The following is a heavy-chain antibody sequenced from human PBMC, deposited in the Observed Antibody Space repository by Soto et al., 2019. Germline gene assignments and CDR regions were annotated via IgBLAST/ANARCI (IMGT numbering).Heavy chain of an antibody. CDR3: EREGRSGYSLY. Sequence: PSETLSLTCAVYGGSFSGYYWSWIRQPPGKGLEWIGEINHSGSTNYNPSLKSRVTISVDTSKNQFSLKLSSVTAADTAVYYCEREGRSGYSLYWGQGTLVTVSS. CDR2: INHSGST. D-gene: IGHD3-3*01. J-gene: IGHJ4*02. V-gene: IGHV4-34*01. CDR1: GGSFSGYY.